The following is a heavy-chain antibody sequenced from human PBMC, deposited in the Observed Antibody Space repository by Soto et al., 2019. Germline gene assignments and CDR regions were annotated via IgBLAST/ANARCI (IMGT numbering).Heavy chain of an antibody. CDR1: GFTFRSSP. D-gene: IGHD3-22*01. V-gene: IGHV3-23*01. J-gene: IGHJ4*02. Sequence: GGSLRLSCAVSGFTFRSSPMSLVRRAPGKGLEWVSGINGGDDSKYYADSVKGRFTISRDNSKNTLYLQMNSLRAEDTAVYYCAKDLDTTTIVPLDYWDQGTLVTVSS. CDR3: AKDLDTTTIVPLDY. CDR2: INGGDDSK.